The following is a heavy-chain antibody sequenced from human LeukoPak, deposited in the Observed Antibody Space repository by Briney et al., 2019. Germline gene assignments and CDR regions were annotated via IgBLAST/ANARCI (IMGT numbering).Heavy chain of an antibody. CDR1: GYTFTSYA. D-gene: IGHD6-19*01. J-gene: IGHJ4*02. CDR2: INAANGNT. Sequence: ASVKISCKASGYTFTSYAIHWVRQAPGQRLEWMGLINAANGNTRYSQTFQDRVTITRDTSASTAYMELNSLRSEDTAVYYCARAYDSGCNYWGQGTLVTVSS. CDR3: ARAYDSGCNY. V-gene: IGHV1-3*01.